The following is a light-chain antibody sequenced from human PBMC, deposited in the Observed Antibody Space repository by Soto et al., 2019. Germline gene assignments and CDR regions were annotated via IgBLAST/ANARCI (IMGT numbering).Light chain of an antibody. Sequence: EIVLTQSPGTLSLSPGESATLSCRASQSVNSRFLAWYQHKPGQAPRLLIYAASTRATGIPDRFSGSASGTDFTHTISRLEPEDFAVYYCQQYGDSPPNTFGQGTKLEIK. CDR1: QSVNSRF. CDR2: AAS. CDR3: QQYGDSPPNT. V-gene: IGKV3-20*01. J-gene: IGKJ2*01.